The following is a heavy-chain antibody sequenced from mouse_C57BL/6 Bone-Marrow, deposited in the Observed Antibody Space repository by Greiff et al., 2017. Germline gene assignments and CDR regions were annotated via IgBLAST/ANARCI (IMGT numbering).Heavy chain of an antibody. V-gene: IGHV10-3*01. J-gene: IGHJ2*01. CDR2: IRSKSSNYAT. CDR3: VRGRGPYYFDY. Sequence: EVQLVESGGGLVQPKGSLTLSCAASGFTFNTYAMYWVRQAPGKGLEWVARIRSKSSNYATDYAESVKDRFTISRDDSQIMLYLKMNKLKTEDTSKYYCVRGRGPYYFDYWGQGTTLTVAS. CDR1: GFTFNTYA.